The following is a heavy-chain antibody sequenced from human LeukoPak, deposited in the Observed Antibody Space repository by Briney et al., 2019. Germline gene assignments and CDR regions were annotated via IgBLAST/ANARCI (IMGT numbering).Heavy chain of an antibody. CDR3: AKALDPIFGVVIPYEYYYYYYGMDV. V-gene: IGHV3-30*18. CDR2: ISYDGSNK. D-gene: IGHD3-3*01. Sequence: PGRSLRLSCAASGFTFSSYGIHWVRQAPGKGLEWVAVISYDGSNKYYADSVKGRFTISRDNSKITLYLQMNSLRAEDTAVYYCAKALDPIFGVVIPYEYYYYYYGMDVWGQGTTVTVSS. J-gene: IGHJ6*02. CDR1: GFTFSSYG.